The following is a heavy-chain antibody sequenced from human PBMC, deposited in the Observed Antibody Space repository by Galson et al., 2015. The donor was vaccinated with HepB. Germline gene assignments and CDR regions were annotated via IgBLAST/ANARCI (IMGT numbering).Heavy chain of an antibody. CDR2: INPNSGGT. V-gene: IGHV1-2*05. Sequence: SVKVSCKASGYTFAGYYMHWVRQAPGQGLEWMGRINPNSGGTNYAQKFQGRVTMTRDTSISTAYMELSRLRSDDTVVYYCARGTLLWFGEYVDAENWFDPWGQGTLVTVSS. J-gene: IGHJ5*02. CDR1: GYTFAGYY. D-gene: IGHD3-10*01. CDR3: ARGTLLWFGEYVDAENWFDP.